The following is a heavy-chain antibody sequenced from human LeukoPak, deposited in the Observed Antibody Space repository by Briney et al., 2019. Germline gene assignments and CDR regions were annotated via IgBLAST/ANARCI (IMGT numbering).Heavy chain of an antibody. Sequence: SETLSLTCAVYGGSFSGYYWSWIRQPPGKGLEWIGETNHSGSTNYNPSLKSRVTISVDTSKNQFSLKLSSVTAADTAVYYCARGGYYYDSSGYFPQSDYWGQGTLVTVSS. CDR2: TNHSGST. CDR1: GGSFSGYY. V-gene: IGHV4-34*01. D-gene: IGHD3-22*01. J-gene: IGHJ4*02. CDR3: ARGGYYYDSSGYFPQSDY.